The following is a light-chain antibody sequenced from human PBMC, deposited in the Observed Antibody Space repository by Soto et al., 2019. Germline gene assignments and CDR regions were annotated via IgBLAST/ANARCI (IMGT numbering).Light chain of an antibody. CDR1: QSVLYSPNNNNS. CDR2: LAS. J-gene: IGKJ1*01. V-gene: IGKV4-1*01. CDR3: QQYDMTPPT. Sequence: DIVMTQSPDSLAVFLGERATINCNPSQSVLYSPNNNNSLPWYQQKPAQPPKLFILLASLREAGVPDRFSGSGSGTDFTLTISSLQDEDVAVYYCQQYDMTPPTFGQGTKVEIK.